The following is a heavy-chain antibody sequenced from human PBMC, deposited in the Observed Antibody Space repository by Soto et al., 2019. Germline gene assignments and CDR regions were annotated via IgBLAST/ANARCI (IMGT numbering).Heavy chain of an antibody. CDR2: IYYNGIT. CDR1: GGSISNYY. CDR3: ARGRRYYYDNTGPFYFEH. J-gene: IGHJ4*02. Sequence: SETLSLTCTVSGGSISNYYWSWIRQPPGNELEWIAYIYYNGITNYNPSLKSRVTISVDTSKNQFSLTLTSVTAADTAVHYCARGRRYYYDNTGPFYFEHWGQGTLVTV. D-gene: IGHD3-22*01. V-gene: IGHV4-59*01.